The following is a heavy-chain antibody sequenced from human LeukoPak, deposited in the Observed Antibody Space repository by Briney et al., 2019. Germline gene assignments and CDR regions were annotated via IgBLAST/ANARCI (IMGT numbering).Heavy chain of an antibody. CDR1: GYSFTSYN. D-gene: IGHD6-19*01. CDR2: INPDSGNT. V-gene: IGHV1-8*03. Sequence: ASVKVSCRASGYSFTSYNINWVRQATGQGLEWMGWINPDSGNTGYAQKFQDRVTITRKTSITTAYMEVHSLRAEDTAVYYCAKVLPPNHSSGWYPIYYYYYMDVWGKGTTVTISS. CDR3: AKVLPPNHSSGWYPIYYYYYMDV. J-gene: IGHJ6*03.